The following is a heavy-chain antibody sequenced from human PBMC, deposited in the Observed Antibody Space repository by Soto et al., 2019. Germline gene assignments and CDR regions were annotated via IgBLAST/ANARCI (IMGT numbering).Heavy chain of an antibody. CDR1: GGSISSSSYY. J-gene: IGHJ2*01. V-gene: IGHV4-39*01. CDR3: ARHVRVGGDIVVVPAVDYWYFDL. D-gene: IGHD2-2*01. Sequence: QLQLQESGPGLVKPSETLSLTCTVSGGSISSSSYYWGWIRQPPGKGLEWIGSIYYSGSTYYNPSLKSRVTISVDTSKNQFSLKLSSVTAADTAVYYCARHVRVGGDIVVVPAVDYWYFDLWGRGTLVTVSS. CDR2: IYYSGST.